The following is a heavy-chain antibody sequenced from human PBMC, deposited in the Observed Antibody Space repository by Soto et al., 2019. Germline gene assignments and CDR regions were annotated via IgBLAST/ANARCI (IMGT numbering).Heavy chain of an antibody. CDR2: IIPILGIA. D-gene: IGHD3-10*01. Sequence: QVQLVQSGAEVKKPGSSVKVSCKASGGTFSSYTISWVRQAPGQGLEWMGRIIPILGIANYAQKFQGRVTIPADKSTSTAYMELSSLRSEDTAVYYCARGYYYGSGSYLNYWGQGTLVTVSS. V-gene: IGHV1-69*02. CDR3: ARGYYYGSGSYLNY. CDR1: GGTFSSYT. J-gene: IGHJ4*02.